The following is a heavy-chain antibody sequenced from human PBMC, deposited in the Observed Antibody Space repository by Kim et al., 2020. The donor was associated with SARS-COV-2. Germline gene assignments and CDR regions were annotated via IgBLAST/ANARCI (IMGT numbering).Heavy chain of an antibody. CDR3: ARSKGWFGGSLYYYYYGMDV. CDR1: GFTVSSNY. J-gene: IGHJ6*02. D-gene: IGHD3-10*01. V-gene: IGHV3-66*01. Sequence: GGSLRLSCAASGFTVSSNYMSWVRQAPGKGLEWVSVIYSGGSTYYADSVKGRFTISRDNSKNTLYLQMNSLRAEDTAVYYCARSKGWFGGSLYYYYYGMDVWGQGTTVTVSS. CDR2: IYSGGST.